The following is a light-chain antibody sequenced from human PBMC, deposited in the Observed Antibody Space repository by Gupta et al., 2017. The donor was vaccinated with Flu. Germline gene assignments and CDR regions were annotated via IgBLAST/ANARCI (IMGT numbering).Light chain of an antibody. Sequence: SSVLTQSSSVSVFPGQTATIACSGDKLGDKYVSWYQQKPGQSPVLLLYHDAKRPSGIPKRFTGSNSGNTATLTVSEAQVVDEADYYCQAWDSGVVVFGGGTKLTVL. V-gene: IGLV3-1*01. CDR3: QAWDSGVVV. CDR2: HDA. J-gene: IGLJ2*01. CDR1: KLGDKY.